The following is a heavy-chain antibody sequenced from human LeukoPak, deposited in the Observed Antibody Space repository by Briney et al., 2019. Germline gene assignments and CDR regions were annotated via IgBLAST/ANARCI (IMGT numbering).Heavy chain of an antibody. CDR3: ARGGSSGYYFSYYYYGMDV. CDR2: ISAYNGNT. CDR1: GYTFTSYG. J-gene: IGHJ6*02. V-gene: IGHV1-18*01. Sequence: ASVKVSCKASGYTFTSYGISWVRQAPGQGLEGMGWISAYNGNTNYAQKLQGRVTMTTDTSTSTAYMELRSLRSDDTAAYYCARGGSSGYYFSYYYYGMDVWGQGTTVTVSS. D-gene: IGHD3-22*01.